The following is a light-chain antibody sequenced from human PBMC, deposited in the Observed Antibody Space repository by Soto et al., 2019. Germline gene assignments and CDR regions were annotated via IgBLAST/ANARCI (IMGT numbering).Light chain of an antibody. V-gene: IGKV3-20*01. J-gene: IGKJ5*01. CDR3: QLYGISPQ. CDR2: ASS. CDR1: QTSGSNF. Sequence: EIGLPQSPCTLSLSAGERASLAGKTSQTSGSNFLAWYQHKPGQAPRLLIYASSNRATGIPDRFSGSASGPDFTLTINRLEPEDFAVYYCQLYGISPQFGQGTRLEIK.